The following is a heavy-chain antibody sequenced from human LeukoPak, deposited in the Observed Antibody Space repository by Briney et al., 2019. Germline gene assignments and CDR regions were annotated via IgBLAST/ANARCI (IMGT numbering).Heavy chain of an antibody. CDR1: GFTFTNYA. CDR2: ISSDGSKN. V-gene: IGHV3-30*03. J-gene: IGHJ4*02. D-gene: IGHD6-19*01. Sequence: GGSLRLSCAASGFTFTNYAMHWVRQTPGKGLEWVALISSDGSKNIYADPVKGRFTVSRDNSKNTLYLQMNSLRAEDTAIYYCVRDNLENQWLERSYWGQGTLVTVSS. CDR3: VRDNLENQWLERSY.